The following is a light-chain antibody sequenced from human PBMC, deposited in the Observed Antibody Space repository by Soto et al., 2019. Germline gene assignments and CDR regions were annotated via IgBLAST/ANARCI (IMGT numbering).Light chain of an antibody. J-gene: IGKJ1*01. Sequence: LTQSPDTLSLSPGEGATLSCRAIQIIGSAYLAWYQQKPGQAPSLLIFDASTRATCTPHRFSGSGSGTDFTLTISALEAEDIAVYYCQHYGRSPSFGQGTKRDIK. CDR3: QHYGRSPS. CDR2: DAS. CDR1: QIIGSAY. V-gene: IGKV3-20*01.